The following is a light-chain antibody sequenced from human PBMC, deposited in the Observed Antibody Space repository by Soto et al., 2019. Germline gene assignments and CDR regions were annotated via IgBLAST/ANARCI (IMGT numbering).Light chain of an antibody. CDR3: TSYTSSSTYV. CDR2: DVT. Sequence: QSALTQPASVSGSPGQSITTSCTGTSSDVGYYNYVSWYQQHPGKAPQLMIYDVTYRPSGVSNRFSGSKSGNTASLTVSRLQAEDEADYYCTSYTSSSTYVFGTGTKLTVL. V-gene: IGLV2-14*03. J-gene: IGLJ1*01. CDR1: SSDVGYYNY.